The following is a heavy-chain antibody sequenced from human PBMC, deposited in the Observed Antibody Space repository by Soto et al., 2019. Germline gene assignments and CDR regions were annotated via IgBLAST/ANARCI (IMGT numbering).Heavy chain of an antibody. CDR1: GFTFSSYA. V-gene: IGHV3-23*01. Sequence: HPGGSLRLSCAASGFTFSSYAMSWVRQAPGKGLEWVSAISGSGGSTYYADSVKGRFTISRDNSKNTLYLQMNSLRAEDTAVYYCAKCRSSWYFSPFDYWGQGTLVTVSS. CDR3: AKCRSSWYFSPFDY. D-gene: IGHD6-13*01. CDR2: ISGSGGST. J-gene: IGHJ4*02.